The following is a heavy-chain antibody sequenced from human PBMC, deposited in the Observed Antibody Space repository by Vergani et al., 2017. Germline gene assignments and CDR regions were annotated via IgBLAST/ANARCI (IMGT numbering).Heavy chain of an antibody. J-gene: IGHJ3*02. CDR3: AQGEEQWLVRAFDI. D-gene: IGHD6-19*01. CDR2: INHSGST. Sequence: QVQLQESGPGLVKPSQTLSLTCTVSGGSISSGGYYWSWIRQPPGKGLEWIGEINHSGSTNYNPSLKSRVTISVDTSKNQFSLKLSSVTAADTAVYYCAQGEEQWLVRAFDIWGQGTMVTVSS. CDR1: GGSISSGGYY. V-gene: IGHV4-30-4*08.